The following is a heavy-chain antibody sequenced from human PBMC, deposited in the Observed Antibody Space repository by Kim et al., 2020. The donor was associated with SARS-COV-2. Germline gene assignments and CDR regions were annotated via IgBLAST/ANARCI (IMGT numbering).Heavy chain of an antibody. Sequence: GGSLRLSCAASGFTFSNFWMTWVRQAPGKGLEWVANINQDESEKYYVDSVRGRFTISRDNAKNSLYLQMNSLRAEDTAVYYCANYGKWELDSWGQGTLVTVSS. CDR1: GFTFSNFW. D-gene: IGHD1-26*01. CDR3: ANYGKWELDS. J-gene: IGHJ4*02. V-gene: IGHV3-7*01. CDR2: INQDESEK.